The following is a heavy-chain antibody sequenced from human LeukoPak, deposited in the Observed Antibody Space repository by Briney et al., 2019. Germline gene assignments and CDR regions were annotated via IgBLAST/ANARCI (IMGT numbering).Heavy chain of an antibody. J-gene: IGHJ4*02. D-gene: IGHD6-13*01. V-gene: IGHV3-21*01. CDR3: ATSNSWYYFDY. CDR1: GFTFSNYN. Sequence: GGSLRLSCSASGFTFSNYNMNWVRQAPGKGLEWVSSISSSSSYIYYADSVKKGRFTISRDNAKNSLYLQMNSLRAEDTAVYYCATSNSWYYFDYWAREPWSPSPQ. CDR2: ISSSSSYI.